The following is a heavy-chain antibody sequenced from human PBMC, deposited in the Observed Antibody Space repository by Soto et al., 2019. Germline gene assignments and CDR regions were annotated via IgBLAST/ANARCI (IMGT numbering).Heavy chain of an antibody. Sequence: EVQLVESGGGLVQPGGSLRLSCAASGFTVSSNYMSWVRQAPGKGLEWVSVIYSGGSTYYADSVKGRFTISRDNSKNTLDRRMDSLRAEDTAVYYCARGAVADYYYYYYMDVWGKGTTVTVSS. CDR2: IYSGGST. J-gene: IGHJ6*03. CDR3: ARGAVADYYYYYYMDV. V-gene: IGHV3-66*01. D-gene: IGHD6-19*01. CDR1: GFTVSSNY.